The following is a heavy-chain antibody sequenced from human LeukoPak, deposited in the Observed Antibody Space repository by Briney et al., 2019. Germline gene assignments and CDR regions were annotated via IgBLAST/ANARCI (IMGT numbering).Heavy chain of an antibody. V-gene: IGHV4-61*02. CDR3: ARDSGSSGWYDEDSPNWFDP. Sequence: PSETLSLTCTVSGGSISSGSYYWSWIRQPAGKGLEWIGRIYTSGSTNYNPSLKSRVTISVDTSKNQFSLKLSSVTAADTAVYYCARDSGSSGWYDEDSPNWFDPWGQGTLVTVSS. CDR2: IYTSGST. J-gene: IGHJ5*02. CDR1: GGSISSGSYY. D-gene: IGHD6-19*01.